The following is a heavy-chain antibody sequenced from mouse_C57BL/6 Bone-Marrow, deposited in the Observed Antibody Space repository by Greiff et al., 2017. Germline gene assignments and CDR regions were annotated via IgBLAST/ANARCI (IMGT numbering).Heavy chain of an antibody. J-gene: IGHJ4*01. Sequence: VQLQQSGAELMKPGASVKLSCKATGYTFTGYWIEWVKQRPGHGLEWIGEILPGSGSTNYNDKFKGKATFTADTSSNTAYMQLSSLTTEDSAIYYCARWGYAMDYWGQGTSVTVYS. CDR2: ILPGSGST. CDR1: GYTFTGYW. V-gene: IGHV1-9*01. CDR3: ARWGYAMDY.